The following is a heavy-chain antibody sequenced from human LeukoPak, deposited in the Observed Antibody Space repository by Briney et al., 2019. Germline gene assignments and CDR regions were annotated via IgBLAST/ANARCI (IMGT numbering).Heavy chain of an antibody. D-gene: IGHD3-22*01. CDR3: AKGGRWDYYDSSH. CDR1: GLTFSSFA. J-gene: IGHJ3*01. CDR2: ISGSGSTT. V-gene: IGHV3-23*01. Sequence: GGSLRISCAASGLTFSSFAMTWVRQAPGKGLEWVSGISGSGSTTYYADSVKGRFTISRDNSKNTLYLQMNSLRVEDTAIYYCAKGGRWDYYDSSHWGQGTMVTVSS.